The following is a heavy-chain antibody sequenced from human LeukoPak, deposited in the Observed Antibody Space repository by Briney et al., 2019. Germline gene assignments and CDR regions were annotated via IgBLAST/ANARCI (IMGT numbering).Heavy chain of an antibody. CDR3: ARESGYNLEGGSRFEY. CDR2: ISYDGSNK. D-gene: IGHD5-24*01. V-gene: IGHV3-30-3*01. CDR1: GFTFSSYA. J-gene: IGHJ4*02. Sequence: GGSLRLSCAASGFTFSSYAMHWVRQAPGRALEWVAVISYDGSNKYYADSVKGRFTISRDNSKNTLYLQMNSLRAEDTAVYYCARESGYNLEGGSRFEYWGQGTLVTVSS.